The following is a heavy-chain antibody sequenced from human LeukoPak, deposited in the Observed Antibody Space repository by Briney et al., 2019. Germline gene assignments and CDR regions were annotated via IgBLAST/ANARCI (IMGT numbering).Heavy chain of an antibody. CDR2: ISGSGGST. CDR3: AKEPLSDNLYYFDY. D-gene: IGHD2-21*02. CDR1: GSTVSSYA. V-gene: IGHV3-23*01. Sequence: GESLRLSCAASGSTVSSYAMSWDRQPPGKGREWVSAISGSGGSTCYADFVKGRFTISRDNSKNTLYLQMNSLRAEDTAVYYCAKEPLSDNLYYFDYWGQGTLVTVSS. J-gene: IGHJ4*02.